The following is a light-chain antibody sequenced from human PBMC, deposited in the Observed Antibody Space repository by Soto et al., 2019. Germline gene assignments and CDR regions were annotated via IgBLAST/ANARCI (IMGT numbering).Light chain of an antibody. CDR1: QSVSSSY. CDR2: GAS. V-gene: IGKV3-20*01. J-gene: IGKJ1*01. CDR3: QQYGSSRT. Sequence: EIVTTQSPGTLSLSPGGRATLSSRASQSVSSSYLAWYQQKPGQAPRLLIYGASSRATGIPDRFSGSGSGTDFTLTISRLEPEDFAVYYCQQYGSSRTFGQGTKVDIK.